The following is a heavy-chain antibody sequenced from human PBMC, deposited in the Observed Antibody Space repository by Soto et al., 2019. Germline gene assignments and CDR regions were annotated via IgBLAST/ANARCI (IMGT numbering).Heavy chain of an antibody. CDR1: GNSISSSNW. Sequence: QVQLQESGPGLVKPSGTLSLTCAVSGNSISSSNWWSWVRQPPGKGLEWIGEIYHSGSTNYNPSLKSRVTISVDKTKHQFSLKLSSVTAADTAVYYCARDVGYHYDGSPAGQFDFWGQGTLVTVSS. CDR2: IYHSGST. V-gene: IGHV4-4*02. J-gene: IGHJ4*02. CDR3: ARDVGYHYDGSPAGQFDF. D-gene: IGHD3-22*01.